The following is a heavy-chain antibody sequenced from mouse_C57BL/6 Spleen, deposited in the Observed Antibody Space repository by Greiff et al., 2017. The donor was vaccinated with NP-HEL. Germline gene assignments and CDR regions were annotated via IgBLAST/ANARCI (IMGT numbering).Heavy chain of an antibody. CDR2: IHPNSGST. CDR3: ARYGYYLAWFAY. J-gene: IGHJ3*01. D-gene: IGHD2-3*01. CDR1: GYTFTSYW. Sequence: QVQLQQPGAELVKPGASVKLSCKASGYTFTSYWMHWVKQRPGQGLEWIGMIHPNSGSTNYNEKFKSKATLTVDKSSSTAYMQLSSLTSEDSAVYYCARYGYYLAWFAYWGQGTLVTVSA. V-gene: IGHV1-64*01.